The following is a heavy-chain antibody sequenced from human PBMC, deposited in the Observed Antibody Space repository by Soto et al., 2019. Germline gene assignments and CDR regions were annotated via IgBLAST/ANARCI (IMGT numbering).Heavy chain of an antibody. CDR2: ISGSGGST. J-gene: IGHJ4*02. CDR3: AKDDYYDSSGYYYPFDY. CDR1: GFTFSSYA. V-gene: IGHV3-23*01. Sequence: AGSLRLSCAASGFTFSSYAMSWVRQAPGKGLEWVSAISGSGGSTYYADSVKGRFTISRDNSKNTLYLQMNSLRAEDTAVYYCAKDDYYDSSGYYYPFDYWGQGTLVTVSS. D-gene: IGHD3-22*01.